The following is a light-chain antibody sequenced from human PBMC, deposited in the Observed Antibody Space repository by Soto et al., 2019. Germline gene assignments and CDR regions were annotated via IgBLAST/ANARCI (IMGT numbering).Light chain of an antibody. Sequence: DMQLTQSPSSLSASVGDSVTITCRASQSINTYLNWYQQKPGKAPNLLIYAASSLQSGVPSRFSGSGSGTDFTLTISSLQPEDFATYYCQQSYSTPFTFGPGTKVDIK. V-gene: IGKV1-39*01. J-gene: IGKJ3*01. CDR3: QQSYSTPFT. CDR2: AAS. CDR1: QSINTY.